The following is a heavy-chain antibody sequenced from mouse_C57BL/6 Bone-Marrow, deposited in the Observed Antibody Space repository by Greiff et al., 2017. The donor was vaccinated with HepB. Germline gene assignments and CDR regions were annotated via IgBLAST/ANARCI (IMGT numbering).Heavy chain of an antibody. V-gene: IGHV3-6*01. J-gene: IGHJ4*01. CDR2: ISYDGSN. D-gene: IGHD5-1*01. Sequence: DVKLQESGPGLEKPSQSLSLTCSVTGYSITSGYYWNWIRQFPGNKLEWMGYISYDGSNNYNPSLKNRISITRDTSKNQFFLKLNSVTTEDTATYYCARERLYLYAMDYWGQGTSVTVSS. CDR1: GYSITSGYY. CDR3: ARERLYLYAMDY.